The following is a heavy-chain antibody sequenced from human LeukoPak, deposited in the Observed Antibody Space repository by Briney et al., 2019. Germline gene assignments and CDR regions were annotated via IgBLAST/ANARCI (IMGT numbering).Heavy chain of an antibody. CDR3: ARARRYYYDSSGYFDY. CDR1: GGPISSYY. CDR2: IYYSGST. J-gene: IGHJ4*02. D-gene: IGHD3-22*01. V-gene: IGHV4-59*01. Sequence: SETLSLTCTVSGGPISSYYWSWIRQPPGKGLEWIGYIYYSGSTNYNPSLKSRVTISVDTSKNQFSLKLSSVTAADTAVYYCARARRYYYDSSGYFDYWGQGTLVTVSS.